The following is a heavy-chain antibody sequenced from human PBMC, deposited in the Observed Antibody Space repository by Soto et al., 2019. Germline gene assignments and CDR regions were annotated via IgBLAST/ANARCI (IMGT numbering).Heavy chain of an antibody. J-gene: IGHJ4*02. CDR2: ISWNSGSI. CDR3: AKDANYDILTGYPDY. D-gene: IGHD3-9*01. CDR1: GFTFGDYA. Sequence: EVQLVESGGGLVQPGGSLRLSCAASGFTFGDYAMHWVRQAPGKGLEWVSGISWNSGSIRYADSVKGRFTISRDNAKNSLYLQMNSLRAEDTALYYCAKDANYDILTGYPDYWGQGTLVTVSS. V-gene: IGHV3-9*01.